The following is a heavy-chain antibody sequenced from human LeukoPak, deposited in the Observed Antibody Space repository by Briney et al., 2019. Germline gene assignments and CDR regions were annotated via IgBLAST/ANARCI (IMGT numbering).Heavy chain of an antibody. CDR2: IYYSGST. J-gene: IGHJ5*02. D-gene: IGHD3-9*01. V-gene: IGHV4-59*01. CDR3: ARDRLTGFDP. Sequence: SETLSLTCTVPGGSISSYYWSWIRQPPGKGLEWIGYIYYSGSTNYNPSLKSRVTISVDTSKNQFSLKLSSVTAADTAVYYCARDRLTGFDPWGQGTLVTVSS. CDR1: GGSISSYY.